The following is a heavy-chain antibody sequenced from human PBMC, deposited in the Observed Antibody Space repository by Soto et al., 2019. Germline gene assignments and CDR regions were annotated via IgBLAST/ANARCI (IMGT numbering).Heavy chain of an antibody. CDR1: GFTFGDYA. Sequence: PGGSLRLSCTASGFTFGDYAMSWFRQAPGKGLEWVGFIRSKAYGGTTEYAASVKGRFTISRDDSKSIAYLQMNSLKTEDTAVYYCTRSHSYGYYYYYGMDVWGQGTTVTVSS. CDR2: IRSKAYGGTT. D-gene: IGHD5-18*01. J-gene: IGHJ6*02. CDR3: TRSHSYGYYYYYGMDV. V-gene: IGHV3-49*03.